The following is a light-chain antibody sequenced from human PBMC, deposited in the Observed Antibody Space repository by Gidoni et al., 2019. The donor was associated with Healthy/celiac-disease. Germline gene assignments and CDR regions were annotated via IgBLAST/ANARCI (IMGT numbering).Light chain of an antibody. CDR2: QDS. CDR1: KLGDKY. J-gene: IGLJ2*01. Sequence: SYELTQPLSVSVSPGQTASITCSGDKLGDKYACWYQQKPGQSHVLVIYQDSKRPSGIPERFSGSNSGNTATLTISGTQAMDEADYYCQAWDSSTVVFGGGTKLTVL. V-gene: IGLV3-1*01. CDR3: QAWDSSTVV.